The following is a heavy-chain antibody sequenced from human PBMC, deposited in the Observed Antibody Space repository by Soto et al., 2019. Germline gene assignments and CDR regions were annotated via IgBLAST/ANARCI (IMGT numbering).Heavy chain of an antibody. CDR3: ANDWLSYDILTSTFGGMDV. J-gene: IGHJ6*02. D-gene: IGHD3-9*01. V-gene: IGHV3-30*18. CDR2: ISYDGSKK. Sequence: QVQLVESGGGVIQPGKSLRLSCAASGFAFRAFGMFWVRQAPGKGLEWVAVISYDGSKKYHADSVKGRFTISRDNSMNTLYLQMNSLTPEYTAAYYCANDWLSYDILTSTFGGMDVWGQWTTVTVSS. CDR1: GFAFRAFG.